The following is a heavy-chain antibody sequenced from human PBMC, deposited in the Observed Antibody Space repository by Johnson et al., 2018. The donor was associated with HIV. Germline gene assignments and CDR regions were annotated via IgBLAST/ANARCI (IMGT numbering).Heavy chain of an antibody. V-gene: IGHV3-25*05. CDR2: NPHGGST. CDR1: QFTFSSYY. CDR3: ARDRGSGYDCAFDI. Sequence: VQLVESGGGLAKPAWSPRLSCVASQFTFSSYYMNCVRQAPGNGLELVGQVNPHGGSTYYPGSVKGRFTISRDNSKNTLYLQMNSLRAEDTAVYYCARDRGSGYDCAFDIWGQGTRVTVSS. D-gene: IGHD5-12*01. J-gene: IGHJ3*02.